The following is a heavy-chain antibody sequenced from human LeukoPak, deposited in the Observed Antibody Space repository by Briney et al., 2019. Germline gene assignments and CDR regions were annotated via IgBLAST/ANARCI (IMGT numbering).Heavy chain of an antibody. CDR1: GGTFSSYA. V-gene: IGHV1-69*04. CDR2: IIPILGIA. D-gene: IGHD5-18*01. CDR3: ARDGEIQWVDTAMDTPYNWFDP. J-gene: IGHJ5*02. Sequence: ASVKVSCKASGGTFSSYAISWVRQAPGQGLEWMGRIIPILGIANYAQKFQGRVTITADKSTSTAYMELSSLRSEDTAVYYCARDGEIQWVDTAMDTPYNWFDPWGQGTLVTVSS.